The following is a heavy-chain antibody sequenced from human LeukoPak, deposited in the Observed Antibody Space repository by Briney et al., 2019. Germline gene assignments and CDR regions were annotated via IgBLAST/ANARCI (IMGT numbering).Heavy chain of an antibody. CDR2: INHSGSI. J-gene: IGHJ4*02. CDR3: ARERWLQFPDY. CDR1: CESFSGYY. V-gene: IGHV4-34*01. D-gene: IGHD5-24*01. Sequence: SETLSLICAVYCESFSGYYWSWIRQPPGKGLEWIGEINHSGSINYNPSLKSRVTISVDTSKNQFSLKLSSVTAADTAVYYCARERWLQFPDYWGQGTLVTVSS.